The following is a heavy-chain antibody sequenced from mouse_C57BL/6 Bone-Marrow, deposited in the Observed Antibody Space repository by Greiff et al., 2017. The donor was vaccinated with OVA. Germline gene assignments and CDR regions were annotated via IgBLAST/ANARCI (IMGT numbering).Heavy chain of an antibody. D-gene: IGHD2-4*01. CDR2: ISYDGSN. CDR1: GYSITSGYY. Sequence: EVQRVESGPGLVKPSQSLSLTCSVTGYSITSGYYWNWIRQFPGNKLEWMGYISYDGSNNYNPSLKNRISITRDTSKNQFFLKLNSVTTEDTATYYCAIYYDYDVGFAYWGQGTLVTVSA. V-gene: IGHV3-6*01. J-gene: IGHJ3*01. CDR3: AIYYDYDVGFAY.